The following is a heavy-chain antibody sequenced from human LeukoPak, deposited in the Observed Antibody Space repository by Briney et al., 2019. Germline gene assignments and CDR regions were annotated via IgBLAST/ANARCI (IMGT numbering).Heavy chain of an antibody. D-gene: IGHD1-26*01. J-gene: IGHJ3*02. CDR2: YDPEDGAI. V-gene: IGHV1-24*01. Sequence: GASVKVSCKVSGYALTELSMHWVRQAPGKGLEWMGGYDPEDGAIIYAQKFQGRATVTEDTSTDTAYMELSSLRSEDTAVYYCATSLNSGSYSLFDIWGQGTMVTVSS. CDR3: ATSLNSGSYSLFDI. CDR1: GYALTELS.